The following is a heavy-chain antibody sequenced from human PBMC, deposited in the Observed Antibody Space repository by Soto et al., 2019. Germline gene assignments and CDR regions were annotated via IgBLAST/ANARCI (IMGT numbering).Heavy chain of an antibody. CDR3: ARAMTTVTTLDY. D-gene: IGHD4-17*01. V-gene: IGHV4-30-2*01. Sequence: QLQLQESGSGLVKPSQTLSLTCAVSGGSISSGGYSWSWIRQPPGKGLEWVAYIYHSGSTYYNPSLKSRVTISVDRSKNQFSLRLSSVTAADTAVYYCARAMTTVTTLDYWGQGTLVTVSS. CDR1: GGSISSGGYS. CDR2: IYHSGST. J-gene: IGHJ4*02.